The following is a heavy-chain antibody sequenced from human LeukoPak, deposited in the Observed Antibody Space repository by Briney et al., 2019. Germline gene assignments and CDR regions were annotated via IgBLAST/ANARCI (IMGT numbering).Heavy chain of an antibody. D-gene: IGHD3-22*01. J-gene: IGHJ4*02. Sequence: SETLSLTCAGSGGSISSYYWSWIRQPPGKGLEWIGYIYYSGSTNYNPSLKSRVTISVDTSKSQFSLKLSSVTAADPAVYYCARDIDSSGYYFDYWGQGTLVTVSS. V-gene: IGHV4-59*01. CDR1: GGSISSYY. CDR2: IYYSGST. CDR3: ARDIDSSGYYFDY.